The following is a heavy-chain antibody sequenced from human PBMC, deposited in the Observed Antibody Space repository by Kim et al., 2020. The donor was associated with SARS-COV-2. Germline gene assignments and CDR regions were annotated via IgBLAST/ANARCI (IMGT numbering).Heavy chain of an antibody. CDR3: ARDQYGSLEAGFDC. J-gene: IGHJ4*02. V-gene: IGHV3-21*01. D-gene: IGHD3-10*01. CDR1: GFTFSSYS. Sequence: GGSLRLSCAASGFTFSSYSMNWVRQAPGKGLEWVSSISSSSSYIYYADSVKGRFTISRDNAKNSLYLQMNSLGAEDTAVYYCARDQYGSLEAGFDCWGQGTLVTVSS. CDR2: ISSSSSYI.